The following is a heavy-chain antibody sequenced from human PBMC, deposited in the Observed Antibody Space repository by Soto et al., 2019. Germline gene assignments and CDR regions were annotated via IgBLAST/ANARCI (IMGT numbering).Heavy chain of an antibody. D-gene: IGHD6-13*01. V-gene: IGHV3-23*01. CDR3: AKTFGQLVLDY. CDR1: GFTFSSYA. J-gene: IGHJ4*02. CDR2: ISGSGGST. Sequence: GESLKISCAASGFTFSSYAMSWVRQAPGKGLEWVSAISGSGGSTYYADSVKGRFTISRDNSKNTLYLQMNSLRAEDTAVYYCAKTFGQLVLDYWGQGTLVTVSS.